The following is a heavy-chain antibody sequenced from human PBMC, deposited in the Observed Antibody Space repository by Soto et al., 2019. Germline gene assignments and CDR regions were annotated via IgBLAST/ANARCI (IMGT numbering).Heavy chain of an antibody. D-gene: IGHD3-22*01. CDR3: ARDLKDTSGHFKYYYYYGMDV. J-gene: IGHJ6*02. CDR1: GFTFSSYG. CDR2: IWYDGSHK. Sequence: GGSLRLSCAASGFTFSSYGIHWVRQAPGKGLEWVAVIWYDGSHKYYADSVQGRFTISRDNSKNTLYLQMNSLRAEDTAVYYCARDLKDTSGHFKYYYYYGMDVWGQGTTVTVSS. V-gene: IGHV3-33*01.